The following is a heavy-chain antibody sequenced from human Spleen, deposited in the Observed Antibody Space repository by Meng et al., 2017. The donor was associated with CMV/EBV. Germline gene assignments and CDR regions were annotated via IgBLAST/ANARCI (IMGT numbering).Heavy chain of an antibody. V-gene: IGHV3-7*01. CDR2: IKQDGSEK. J-gene: IGHJ4*02. CDR1: GFTFSSYS. Sequence: GGSLRLSCAASGFTFSSYSMNWVRQAPGKGLEWVANIKQDGSEKYYVDSVKGRFTISRDNAKNSLYLQMNSLRAEDTAVYYCARDHSWELRLFLDYWGQGTLVTVSS. D-gene: IGHD1-26*01. CDR3: ARDHSWELRLFLDY.